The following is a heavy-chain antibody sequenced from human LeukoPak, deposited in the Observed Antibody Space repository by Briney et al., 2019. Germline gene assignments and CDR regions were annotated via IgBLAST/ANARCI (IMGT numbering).Heavy chain of an antibody. CDR3: ARGGLTVALDY. CDR2: IYSGGST. J-gene: IGHJ4*02. V-gene: IGHV3-53*01. D-gene: IGHD6-19*01. CDR1: GFIVSSNY. Sequence: GRSLRLSCAASGFIVSSNYMTWVRQAPGKGLEWVSVIYSGGSTYYADSVKGRFTISRDNSKNTLFLQMNSLRAEDTAVFYCARGGLTVALDYWGQGTLVTVSS.